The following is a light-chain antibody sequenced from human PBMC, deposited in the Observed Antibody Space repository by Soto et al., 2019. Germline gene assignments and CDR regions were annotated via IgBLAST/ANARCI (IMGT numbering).Light chain of an antibody. V-gene: IGKV1-9*01. CDR3: QQLRSYPST. CDR1: QDIAIY. CDR2: AAS. Sequence: IQLTQSPSSLSASVGDRVTITCRASQDIAIYLAWYQQKPGEAPKLLIYAASTLHGGVPSRFSGSGSGTDFALTTTSLQAEDFATYYCQQLRSYPSTFGGGTKVDIK. J-gene: IGKJ4*01.